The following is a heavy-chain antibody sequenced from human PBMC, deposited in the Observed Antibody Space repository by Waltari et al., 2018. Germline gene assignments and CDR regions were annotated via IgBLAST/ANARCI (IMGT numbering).Heavy chain of an antibody. Sequence: EVQLVESGGSLVQPGGSLRLSCAASGFTFSSYWMSWVRQAPGKGLEGGANIKQDGSEKYYVDSVKGRFTISRDNAKNSLNLQMNSLRAEDTAVYYCARGGSMGSGYIYWGQGTLVTVSS. D-gene: IGHD3-3*01. CDR3: ARGGSMGSGYIY. CDR2: IKQDGSEK. J-gene: IGHJ4*02. V-gene: IGHV3-7*01. CDR1: GFTFSSYW.